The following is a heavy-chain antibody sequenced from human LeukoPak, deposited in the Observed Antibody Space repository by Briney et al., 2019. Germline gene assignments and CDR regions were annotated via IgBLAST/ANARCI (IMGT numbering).Heavy chain of an antibody. J-gene: IGHJ4*02. CDR2: IYYSGST. CDR3: AREMGYGDIYLDY. Sequence: SETLSLTCTVSGGSISGCYWSWIRQPPGKGLEGFRYIYYSGSTNYTPSLKSRVSISVDTSKNQFSLKLSSVTAADTAVYYCAREMGYGDIYLDYWGQGTLVTVSS. CDR1: GGSISGCY. V-gene: IGHV4-59*01. D-gene: IGHD4-17*01.